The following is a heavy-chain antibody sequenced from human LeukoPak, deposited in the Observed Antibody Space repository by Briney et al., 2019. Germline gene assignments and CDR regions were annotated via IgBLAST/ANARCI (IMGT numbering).Heavy chain of an antibody. D-gene: IGHD2-15*01. CDR3: AREALYCSGGCCLDY. CDR2: INHSGST. V-gene: IGHV4-34*01. CDR1: GGSFSGYY. Sequence: SETLSHTCAVYGGSFSGYYWSWIRQPPGKGLEWIGEINHSGSTNYNPSLKSRVTISVDTSKNQFSLKLSSVTAADTAVYYCAREALYCSGGCCLDYWGQGTLVTVSS. J-gene: IGHJ4*02.